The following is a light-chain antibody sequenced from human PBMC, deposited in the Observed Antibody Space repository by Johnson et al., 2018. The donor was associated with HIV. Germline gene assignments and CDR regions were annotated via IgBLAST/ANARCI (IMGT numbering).Light chain of an antibody. V-gene: IGLV1-51*01. CDR2: DNN. Sequence: QSVLTQPPSVSAAPGQKVTISCSGSNSNIGNNYVSWYQQFPGTAPKLLIYDNNKRPSGIPDRFSGYKSGTSATLGITGLQTGDEAEYYCGTWESSLSGTDVFGTGTKVTVL. CDR1: NSNIGNNY. CDR3: GTWESSLSGTDV. J-gene: IGLJ1*01.